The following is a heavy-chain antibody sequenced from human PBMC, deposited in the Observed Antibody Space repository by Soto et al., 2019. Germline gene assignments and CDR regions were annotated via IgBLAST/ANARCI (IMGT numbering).Heavy chain of an antibody. CDR3: ATRHLDVCSGGTCNPFDF. CDR1: GFTFSTYA. D-gene: IGHD2-15*01. Sequence: PGGSLRLSCAASGFTFSTYAMNWVRQAPGKGLEWVSTISVSGDYTYYADSVKGRFTISRDNSKNTQYLQMNSLRADDTAMYYCATRHLDVCSGGTCNPFDFWGQGALVTVSS. J-gene: IGHJ4*02. CDR2: ISVSGDYT. V-gene: IGHV3-23*01.